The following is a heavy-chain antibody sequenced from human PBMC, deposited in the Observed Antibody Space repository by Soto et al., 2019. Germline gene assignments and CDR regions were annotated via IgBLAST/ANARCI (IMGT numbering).Heavy chain of an antibody. Sequence: KPGGSLRLSCAASEFTFANAWTSWVRQAPGKGLEWVGRIKSKADGGTTDYAAPVKGRFTISRDESQNTLYLQMNSLKTEDTAVYYCTSLYYGHWGQGTLVTVS. J-gene: IGHJ4*02. CDR2: IKSKADGGTT. CDR3: TSLYYGH. D-gene: IGHD4-17*01. CDR1: EFTFANAW. V-gene: IGHV3-15*01.